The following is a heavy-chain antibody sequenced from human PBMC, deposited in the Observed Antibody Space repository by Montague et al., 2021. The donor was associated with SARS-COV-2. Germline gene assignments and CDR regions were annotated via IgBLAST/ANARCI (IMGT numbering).Heavy chain of an antibody. D-gene: IGHD3-10*01. CDR2: T. CDR3: APYKMGYHYRGVDV. J-gene: IGHJ6*04. Sequence: TYDADSVKGRFTISRDNPKNTLYLQMNSLRAEDTAVYYCAPYKMGYHYRGVDVRGKGTTVTVSS. V-gene: IGHV3-23*01.